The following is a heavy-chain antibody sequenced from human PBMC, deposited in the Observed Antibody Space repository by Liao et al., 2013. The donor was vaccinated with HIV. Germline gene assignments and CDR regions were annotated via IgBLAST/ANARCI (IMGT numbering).Heavy chain of an antibody. D-gene: IGHD3-22*01. Sequence: QLRLQESGPGLVKPSETLSLTCTVSGDSITSIDYYWAWIRQPPGKGLEWIGEINHNGNTNYNPSLKSRLTISVDTSKNQFSLKLSSVTAADTAVYYCAGTYYYDSSGYLYYWGQGTLVTVSS. CDR2: INHNGNT. CDR1: GDSITSIDYY. V-gene: IGHV4-39*07. CDR3: AGTYYYDSSGYLYY. J-gene: IGHJ4*02.